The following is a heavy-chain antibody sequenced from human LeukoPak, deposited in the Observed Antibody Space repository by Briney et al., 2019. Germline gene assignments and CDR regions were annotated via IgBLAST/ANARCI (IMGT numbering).Heavy chain of an antibody. Sequence: SETLSLTCAVYGGSFSGYYWSWIRQPPGKGLEWIGEINHSGSTNYNPSLKSRVTISVDTSKNQFSLKLSSVTAADTAVYYCARSTLGVPAAKAKWLFDYWGQGTLVTVSS. CDR1: GGSFSGYY. CDR3: ARSTLGVPAAKAKWLFDY. D-gene: IGHD2-2*01. CDR2: INHSGST. J-gene: IGHJ4*02. V-gene: IGHV4-34*01.